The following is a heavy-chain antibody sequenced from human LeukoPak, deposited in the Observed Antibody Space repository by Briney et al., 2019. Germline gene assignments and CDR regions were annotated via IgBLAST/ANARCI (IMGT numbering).Heavy chain of an antibody. Sequence: ASVKVSCKASGGTFSSYAISWVRPAPGQGLAWMGGIIPIFGTANYAQKFQGRVTITADKSTSTAYMELSSLRSEDTAVYYCARLDSSGPNWFDPWGQGALVTVSS. CDR1: GGTFSSYA. CDR2: IIPIFGTA. V-gene: IGHV1-69*06. CDR3: ARLDSSGPNWFDP. D-gene: IGHD3-22*01. J-gene: IGHJ5*02.